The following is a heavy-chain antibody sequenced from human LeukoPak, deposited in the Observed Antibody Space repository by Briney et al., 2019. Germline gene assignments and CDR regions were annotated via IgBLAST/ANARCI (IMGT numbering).Heavy chain of an antibody. CDR1: GFTFSSYE. V-gene: IGHV3-48*03. J-gene: IGHJ1*01. CDR2: ISNSGSTI. Sequence: GGSLRLSCAASGFTFSSYEMNWVRQAPGKGLEWVSYISNSGSTIYYADSVKGRFTISRDNAKNPLYLQMNSLRAEDTAVYYCARGRLRYCSSTSCYPTEYFQHWGQGTLVTVSS. CDR3: ARGRLRYCSSTSCYPTEYFQH. D-gene: IGHD2-2*01.